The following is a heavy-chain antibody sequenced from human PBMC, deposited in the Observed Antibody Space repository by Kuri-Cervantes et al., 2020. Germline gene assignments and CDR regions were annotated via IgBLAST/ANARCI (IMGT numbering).Heavy chain of an antibody. D-gene: IGHD3-3*01. J-gene: IGHJ3*02. Sequence: ASVKVSCKASGYTFTSYGISWVRQAPGQGLEWMGWISAYNGNTNYAQKLQGRVTMTTDTSTSTAYMELRSLRSDDTAVYYCARESDERFLELGDAFDIWGQGTMVTVSS. CDR1: GYTFTSYG. V-gene: IGHV1-18*01. CDR3: ARESDERFLELGDAFDI. CDR2: ISAYNGNT.